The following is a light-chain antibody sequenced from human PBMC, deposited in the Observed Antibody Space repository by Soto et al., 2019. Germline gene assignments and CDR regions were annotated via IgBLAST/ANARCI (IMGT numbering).Light chain of an antibody. CDR1: SSDVGGYNY. V-gene: IGLV2-14*01. CDR2: DVS. CDR3: SSHTSSSTRLYV. J-gene: IGLJ1*01. Sequence: QSALTQPASVSGSPGQSITISCTGTSSDVGGYNYVSWYQQHPGKAPKLMIYDVSNRPSGVSNRFSGSKSGNTASLTISGLQAEDEADYYCSSHTSSSTRLYVFGTGTKLTVL.